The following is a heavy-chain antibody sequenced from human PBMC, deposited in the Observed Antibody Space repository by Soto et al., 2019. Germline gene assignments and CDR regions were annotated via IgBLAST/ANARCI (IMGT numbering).Heavy chain of an antibody. Sequence: QVQLVESGGGVVQPGRSLRLSCAASGFSFSTYAMHWVRQAPGKGLEWVAVISYDGGNKYYADSVKGRFTISRDNSKNTLYVQMNSLGAEDTAVYYCARDSADFWSGHIKGVPNWFDPWGQGTLVTVSS. CDR1: GFSFSTYA. J-gene: IGHJ5*02. CDR2: ISYDGGNK. D-gene: IGHD3-3*01. CDR3: ARDSADFWSGHIKGVPNWFDP. V-gene: IGHV3-30-3*01.